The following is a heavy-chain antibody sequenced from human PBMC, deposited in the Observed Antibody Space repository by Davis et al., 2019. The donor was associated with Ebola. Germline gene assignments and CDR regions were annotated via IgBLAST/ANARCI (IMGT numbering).Heavy chain of an antibody. CDR3: AKDSPGKIV. CDR2: ISWNSGSI. V-gene: IGHV3-9*01. J-gene: IGHJ4*02. CDR1: GFTFDDYA. Sequence: SLKISCAASGFTFDDYAMHWVRQAPGKGLEWVSGISWNSGSIGYADSVKGRFTISRDNAKNSLYLQMNSLRAEDTALCYCAKDSPGKIVWGQGTLVTVSS. D-gene: IGHD2/OR15-2a*01.